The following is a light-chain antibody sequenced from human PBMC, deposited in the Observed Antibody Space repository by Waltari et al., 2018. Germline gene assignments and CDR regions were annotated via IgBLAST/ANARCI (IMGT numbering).Light chain of an antibody. CDR3: SSYASSSTWV. J-gene: IGLJ2*01. Sequence: QAALTKSPSVSGSPGQSVTISCTGTSSDIGGYNLVSWYQQHPGKAPKLMIYEVSKRPSGVSDRFSGSKSGNTASLTISGLQAEDEADYYCSSYASSSTWVFGGGTRLTVL. V-gene: IGLV2-14*01. CDR2: EVS. CDR1: SSDIGGYNL.